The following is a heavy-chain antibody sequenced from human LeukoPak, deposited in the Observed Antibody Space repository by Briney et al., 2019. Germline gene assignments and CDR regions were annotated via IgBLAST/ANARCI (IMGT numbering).Heavy chain of an antibody. CDR3: VRDNGGEHL. D-gene: IGHD3-16*01. CDR1: GFTFSSYW. J-gene: IGHJ4*02. Sequence: PGGSLRLSCAASGFTFSSYWMSWVPQAPGKGLVWVSRINNDGSSTIYADSVKGRFTISRDNAKNTLYLQMNSLRDDDTAVYYCVRDNGGEHLWGQGTLVTVSS. CDR2: INNDGSST. V-gene: IGHV3-74*01.